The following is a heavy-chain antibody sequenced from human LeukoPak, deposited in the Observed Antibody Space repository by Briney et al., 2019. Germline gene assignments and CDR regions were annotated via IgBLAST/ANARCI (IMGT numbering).Heavy chain of an antibody. CDR1: GGTFSSYA. D-gene: IGHD3-16*01. CDR3: ARKNLYEVIRGVFDI. CDR2: IIPIFGTA. V-gene: IGHV1-69*06. Sequence: ASVKVSCKASGGTFSSYAISWVRQAPGQGLEWMGGIIPIFGTANYAQKFQGRVTITADKSTSTAYMELSSLRSEDTAVYYCARKNLYEVIRGVFDIGGQGKMVTVSS. J-gene: IGHJ3*02.